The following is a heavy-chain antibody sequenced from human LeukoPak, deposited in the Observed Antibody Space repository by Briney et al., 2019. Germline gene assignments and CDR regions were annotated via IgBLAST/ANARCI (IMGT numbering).Heavy chain of an antibody. CDR1: GGSFSGYY. CDR3: ARGGRGFWSGYAARAFDI. Sequence: SETLSLTCAVYGGSFSGYYWSWIRQPPGKGLEWIGEINHSGSTNYNPSLKSRVTISVDTSKNQFSLKLSSVTAADTVVYYCARGGRGFWSGYAARAFDIWGQGTMVTVSS. CDR2: INHSGST. V-gene: IGHV4-34*01. D-gene: IGHD3-3*01. J-gene: IGHJ3*02.